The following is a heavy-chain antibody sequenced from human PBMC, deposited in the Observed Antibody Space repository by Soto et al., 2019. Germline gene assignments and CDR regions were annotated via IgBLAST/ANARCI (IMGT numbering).Heavy chain of an antibody. CDR3: ARIGRLRCGDY. CDR2: ISSSSMTM. J-gene: IGHJ4*02. CDR1: VFTFSSYS. D-gene: IGHD4-17*01. V-gene: IGHV3-48*01. Sequence: GGSLRLSCAASVFTFSSYSMNWVRQAPGEWLGWFSYISSSSMTMXXAESVKGRXTISRENAKNSXYLQMXSLRAEDTAVYYCARIGRLRCGDYWGQGTLVTVSS.